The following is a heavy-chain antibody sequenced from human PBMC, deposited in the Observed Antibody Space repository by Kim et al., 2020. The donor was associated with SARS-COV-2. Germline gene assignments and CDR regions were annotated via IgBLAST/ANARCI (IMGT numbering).Heavy chain of an antibody. Sequence: SEPLSLPFAFYGVFFSVYYWSWIRQPPGKGLEWIGEINHSGSTNYNPSLKSRVTISVDTSKNQFALKLSSVTAADTAVYYCARLFFGSGWPFDYWGQGTLVPVSS. V-gene: IGHV4-34*01. CDR3: ARLFFGSGWPFDY. CDR2: INHSGST. CDR1: GVFFSVYY. J-gene: IGHJ4*02. D-gene: IGHD6-19*01.